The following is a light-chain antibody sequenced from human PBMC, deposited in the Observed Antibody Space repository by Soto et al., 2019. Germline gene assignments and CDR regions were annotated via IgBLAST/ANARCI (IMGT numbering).Light chain of an antibody. CDR1: QSINKW. CDR2: EAS. Sequence: DILLTQSPSTLSASVGDGVTISCRASQSINKWLAWYQHKPGKAPNLLIYEASTLKSGVPSRFSGSGSGTEFTLTISSLQPDDFATYYCQHYNSYSEAFGQGTKVDIK. J-gene: IGKJ1*01. CDR3: QHYNSYSEA. V-gene: IGKV1-5*03.